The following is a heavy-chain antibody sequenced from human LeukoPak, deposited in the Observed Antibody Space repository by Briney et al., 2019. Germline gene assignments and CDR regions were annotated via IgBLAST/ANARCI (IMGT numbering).Heavy chain of an antibody. CDR1: GFTFSAYN. V-gene: IGHV3-21*01. Sequence: GGSLRLSCAASGFTFSAYNMNWVRQAPGKGLEWVSSISGSSSSIYYADSLKGRFTISRDNAKKSLYLQMNSLRADDTALYYCAKNEVWWLPDSWGQGTLVTVSS. CDR3: AKNEVWWLPDS. D-gene: IGHD5-12*01. J-gene: IGHJ4*02. CDR2: ISGSSSSI.